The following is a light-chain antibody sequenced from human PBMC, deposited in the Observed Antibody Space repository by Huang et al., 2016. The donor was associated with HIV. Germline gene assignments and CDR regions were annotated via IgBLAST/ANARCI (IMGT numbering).Light chain of an antibody. CDR1: QSVNSN. CDR3: QQYNDRPPLYT. Sequence: IVMTQSPATLSLSPGERATLSCRARQSVNSNLAWYQQKPGRAPRPLIYGASSRASGIPARLSGSGSGTEFTLTISSLQSEDFAVYYCQQYNDRPPLYTFGQGTKLEIK. J-gene: IGKJ2*01. CDR2: GAS. V-gene: IGKV3-15*01.